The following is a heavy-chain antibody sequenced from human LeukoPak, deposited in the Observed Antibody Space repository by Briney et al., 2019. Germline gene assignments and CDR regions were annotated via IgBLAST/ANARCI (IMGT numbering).Heavy chain of an antibody. V-gene: IGHV4-61*02. D-gene: IGHD3-22*01. CDR1: GGSISSGSYY. J-gene: IGHJ4*02. CDR3: AREGDYDSSGYRDY. Sequence: SETLSLTCTVSGGSISSGSYYWSWIRQPAGKGLEWIGRIYTSGSTNYNPSLKSRVTISVDTSKNQFSLKLSSVTAADTAVYYCAREGDYDSSGYRDYWGQGTLVTVSS. CDR2: IYTSGST.